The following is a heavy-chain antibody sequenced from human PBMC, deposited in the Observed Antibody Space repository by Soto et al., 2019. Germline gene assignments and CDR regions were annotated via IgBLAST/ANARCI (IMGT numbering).Heavy chain of an antibody. J-gene: IGHJ6*02. CDR2: IYYSGST. CDR1: GGSISSYY. CDR3: ARLTMVRGVMYYYGMDV. Sequence: PSETLSLTCTVSGGSISSYYWSWIRQPPGKGLEWIGYIYYSGSTNYNPSLKSRITISIDTSKNQFSQKLSSVTAADKAVYYCARLTMVRGVMYYYGMDVWGQGTTVTVSS. V-gene: IGHV4-59*08. D-gene: IGHD3-10*01.